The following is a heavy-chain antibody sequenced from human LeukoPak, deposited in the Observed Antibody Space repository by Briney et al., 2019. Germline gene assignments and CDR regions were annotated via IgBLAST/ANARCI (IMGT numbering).Heavy chain of an antibody. J-gene: IGHJ4*02. CDR3: AKVGIDYGDLNYFDY. Sequence: GGSLRLSCAASGFTFSSYGMSWVRQAPGKGLEWVSAISGSGGSTYYADSVKGRFTISRDNSKNTLYLQMNSLRPEDTAVYYCAKVGIDYGDLNYFDYWGQGTLVTVSS. CDR2: ISGSGGST. CDR1: GFTFSSYG. D-gene: IGHD4-17*01. V-gene: IGHV3-23*01.